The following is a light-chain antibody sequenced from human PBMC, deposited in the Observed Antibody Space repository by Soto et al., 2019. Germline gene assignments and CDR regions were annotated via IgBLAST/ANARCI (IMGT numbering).Light chain of an antibody. CDR1: QDIRND. V-gene: IGKV1-6*01. CDR2: AAS. Sequence: AIQMTQSPSSLSASVGDRVTITCRASQDIRNDLGWYQQKPGKAPNLLFYAASTLQIGVPSRFSGSGSGTDFTLTISSLQPEDFATYFCLQGYNFPHTFGPGTKVDIK. J-gene: IGKJ3*01. CDR3: LQGYNFPHT.